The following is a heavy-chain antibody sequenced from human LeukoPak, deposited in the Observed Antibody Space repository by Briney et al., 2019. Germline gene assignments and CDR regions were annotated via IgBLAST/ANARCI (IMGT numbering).Heavy chain of an antibody. CDR2: IIPIFGTA. J-gene: IGHJ6*03. V-gene: IGHV1-69*05. D-gene: IGHD2-2*01. CDR1: GATFSSYA. Sequence: SVTVSCKSSGATFSSYAISWVRHAPGQGLEWMGGIIPIFGTANYAQKFQGRVTITTDESTSTAYMELSSLRSEDTAVYYCASRCSSTSCQSHYYYYMDVWGKGTTVTVSS. CDR3: ASRCSSTSCQSHYYYYMDV.